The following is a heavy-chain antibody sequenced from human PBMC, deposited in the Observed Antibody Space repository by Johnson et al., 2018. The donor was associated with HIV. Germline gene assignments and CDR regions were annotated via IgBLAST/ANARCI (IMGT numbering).Heavy chain of an antibody. CDR2: ISYDGSNK. D-gene: IGHD5-24*01. CDR1: GFTFSSYA. V-gene: IGHV3-30-3*01. J-gene: IGHJ3*02. Sequence: QVQLVESGGGVVQPGRSLRLSCAASGFTFSSYAMPWVRLAPGTGLEWVAVISYDGSNKYYADSAKGRFTTPRHKSKNTLYLQMNSLRAEDTAVYYCARDQVVEMATIIGDDAFDIWGQGTMVTVSS. CDR3: ARDQVVEMATIIGDDAFDI.